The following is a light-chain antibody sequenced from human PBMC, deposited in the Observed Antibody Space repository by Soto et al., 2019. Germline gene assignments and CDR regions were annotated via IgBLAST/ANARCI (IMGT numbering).Light chain of an antibody. Sequence: EVVLTQPPGTLSLTPGERATLSCRASQSVSSRLAWYQQKPGQPPSLLISDASTRASGVPYRFSGSGSGTYFTLTISRLEPEDFALYYCQQYGASPITFGQGTRLEI. CDR3: QQYGASPIT. CDR2: DAS. V-gene: IGKV3-20*01. CDR1: QSVSSR. J-gene: IGKJ5*01.